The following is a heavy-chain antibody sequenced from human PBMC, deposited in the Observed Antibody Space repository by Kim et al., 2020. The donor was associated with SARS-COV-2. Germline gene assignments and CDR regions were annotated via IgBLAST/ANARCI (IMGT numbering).Heavy chain of an antibody. CDR1: GFTFSSYE. V-gene: IGHV3-48*03. CDR3: ARAYPRVVVVAASPPSF. J-gene: IGHJ4*02. CDR2: ISSSGSTI. Sequence: GGSLRLSCAASGFTFSSYEMNWVRQAPGKGLEWVSYISSSGSTIYYADSVKGRFTISRDNAKNSLYLQMNSLRAEDTAVYYCARAYPRVVVVAASPPSFWGPGTLVTVSS. D-gene: IGHD2-15*01.